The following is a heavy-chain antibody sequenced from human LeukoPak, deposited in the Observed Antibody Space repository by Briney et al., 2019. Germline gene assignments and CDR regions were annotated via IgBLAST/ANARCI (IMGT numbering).Heavy chain of an antibody. J-gene: IGHJ4*02. Sequence: GRSLRLSCAASGFTFSSYAMHWVRQAPGKGLEWVAVMSYDGSNKYYADSVKGRFTISRDNSKNTLYLQMNSLRAEDTAVYYCARVYYDFWSGYSPYDYWGQGTLVTASS. V-gene: IGHV3-30-3*01. CDR1: GFTFSSYA. D-gene: IGHD3-3*01. CDR2: MSYDGSNK. CDR3: ARVYYDFWSGYSPYDY.